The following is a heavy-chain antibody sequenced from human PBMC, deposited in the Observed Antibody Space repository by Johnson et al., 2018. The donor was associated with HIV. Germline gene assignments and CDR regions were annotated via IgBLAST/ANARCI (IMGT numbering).Heavy chain of an antibody. V-gene: IGHV3-66*01. CDR2: IYTGGNT. CDR1: GFTVSNNY. D-gene: IGHD5-18*01. Sequence: VQLVESGGGLVQLGGSLRLSCGASGFTVSNNYMNWVRQAPGKGLEWVSTIYTGGNTYYADSVRGRFTISRDNSKNTLYLQMNSLRAEDTAVYYCARDGIGYSYDLLVRAFDIWGQGTMVIVSS. CDR3: ARDGIGYSYDLLVRAFDI. J-gene: IGHJ3*02.